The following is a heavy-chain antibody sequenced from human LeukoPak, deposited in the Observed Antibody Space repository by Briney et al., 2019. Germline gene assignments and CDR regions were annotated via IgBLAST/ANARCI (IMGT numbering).Heavy chain of an antibody. V-gene: IGHV3-30*04. Sequence: GRSLRLSCAASGFTFISYAMHWVRQVPGKGLEWVAGISYDVSKYYADSAKGGSTISRDNTKNTLYLQMNSLRAEDTAVYYCARDARLGYCSSTSCYAYYFDYWGQGTLVTVSS. D-gene: IGHD2-2*01. CDR3: ARDARLGYCSSTSCYAYYFDY. CDR1: GFTFISYA. CDR2: ISYDVSK. J-gene: IGHJ4*02.